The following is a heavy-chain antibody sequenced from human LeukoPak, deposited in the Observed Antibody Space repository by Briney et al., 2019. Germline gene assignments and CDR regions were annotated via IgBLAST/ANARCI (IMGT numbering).Heavy chain of an antibody. Sequence: GGSLRLSCAGSGFTFSRFGIKWVRLAPGKGLEWVSGFGASGGTYFADSVKGRFTMSRDNSKNTLYLQMNRLRVEDTAVYYCVSTGPGSGWARYYFDYWGPGTLVTVSS. CDR2: FGASGGT. CDR3: VSTGPGSGWARYYFDY. J-gene: IGHJ4*02. V-gene: IGHV3-23*01. D-gene: IGHD6-19*01. CDR1: GFTFSRFG.